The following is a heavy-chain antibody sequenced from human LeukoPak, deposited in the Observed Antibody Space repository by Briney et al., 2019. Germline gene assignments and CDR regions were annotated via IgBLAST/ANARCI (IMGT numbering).Heavy chain of an antibody. CDR1: GYTFTSYG. Sequence: GASVKVSCKASGYTFTSYGISWVRQAPGQGLEWMGWISAYNGNTNYAQKLQGRVTMTTDTSTSTAYMELRSLRSDDTAVYYCARDYPLRYIDWLALFDYWGQGTLVTVSS. V-gene: IGHV1-18*01. D-gene: IGHD3-9*01. CDR3: ARDYPLRYIDWLALFDY. J-gene: IGHJ4*02. CDR2: ISAYNGNT.